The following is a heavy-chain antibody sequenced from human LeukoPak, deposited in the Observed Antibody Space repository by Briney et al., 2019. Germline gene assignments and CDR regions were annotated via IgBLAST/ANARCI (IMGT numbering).Heavy chain of an antibody. CDR1: GFTFSSYA. CDR3: ARAGGGYSNYKDY. J-gene: IGHJ4*02. D-gene: IGHD4-11*01. CDR2: ISGSGGST. Sequence: GGSLRLSCAASGFTFSSYAMSWVRQAPGKGLEWVSAISGSGGSTYYADSVKGRFTISRDNSKNTLYLQMNSLGAEDTAVYYCARAGGGYSNYKDYWGQGTLVTVSS. V-gene: IGHV3-23*01.